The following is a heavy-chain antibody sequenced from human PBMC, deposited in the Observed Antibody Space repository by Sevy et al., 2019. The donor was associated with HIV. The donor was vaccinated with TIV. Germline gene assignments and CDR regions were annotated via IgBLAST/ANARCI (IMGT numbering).Heavy chain of an antibody. J-gene: IGHJ3*02. CDR2: ISDNGGET. CDR1: GFNFGSYS. V-gene: IGHV3-23*01. Sequence: GGSLRLSCAVSGFNFGSYSMNWVRQGPGKGLEWVAGISDNGGETYHAVSVKGRFTVARDNSNNTLFLQMNSLRAEDTAVYYCAKTIFGVAQVFDMWGQGTMVTVSS. CDR3: AKTIFGVAQVFDM. D-gene: IGHD3-3*01.